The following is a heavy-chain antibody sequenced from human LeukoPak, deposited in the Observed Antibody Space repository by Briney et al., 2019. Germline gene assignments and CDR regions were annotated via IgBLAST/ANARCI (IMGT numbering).Heavy chain of an antibody. V-gene: IGHV5-51*01. CDR1: GYSFTSYW. D-gene: IGHD1-7*01. CDR3: ARQLELRPDAFDI. CDR2: IYPGDSDT. J-gene: IGHJ3*02. Sequence: GESLKISCKGSGYSFTSYWIGWVRQMPGKGLEWMGIIYPGDSDTRYSPSSQGQVTISADKSISTAYLQWSSLKASDTAMYYCARQLELRPDAFDIWGQGTMVTVSS.